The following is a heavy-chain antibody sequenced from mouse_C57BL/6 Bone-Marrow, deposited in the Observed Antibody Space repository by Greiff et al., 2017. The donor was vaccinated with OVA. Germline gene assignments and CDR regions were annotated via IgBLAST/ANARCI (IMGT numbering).Heavy chain of an antibody. J-gene: IGHJ4*01. CDR1: GYTFTDYY. CDR2: IYPGSGNT. D-gene: IGHD3-2*02. CDR3: ERGRTAQDYYAMDY. V-gene: IGHV1-76*01. Sequence: QVQLQQSGAELVRPGASVKLSCKASGYTFTDYYINWVKQRPGQGLEWIARIYPGSGNTYYNEKFKGKATLTAEKSSSTAYMQLSSLTSEDSAVYFCERGRTAQDYYAMDYWGQGTSVTVSS.